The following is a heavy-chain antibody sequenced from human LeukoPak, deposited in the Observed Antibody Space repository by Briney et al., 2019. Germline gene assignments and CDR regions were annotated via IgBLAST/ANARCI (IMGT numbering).Heavy chain of an antibody. J-gene: IGHJ4*02. Sequence: SETLSLTCTVSGGSISSSSYYWGWIRQPPGKGLEWIGSIYYSGSTYYNPSLKSRVTISVDTSKNQFSLKLSSVTAADTAVYYCARTGYSSGWYFDYWGQGTLVTVSS. D-gene: IGHD6-19*01. CDR2: IYYSGST. CDR3: ARTGYSSGWYFDY. CDR1: GGSISSSSYY. V-gene: IGHV4-39*07.